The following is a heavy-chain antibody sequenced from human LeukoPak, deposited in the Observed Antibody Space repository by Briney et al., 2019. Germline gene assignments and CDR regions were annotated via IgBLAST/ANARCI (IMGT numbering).Heavy chain of an antibody. J-gene: IGHJ4*02. Sequence: ASVKVSCKASGYTFTSYGISWVRQAPGQGLEWMGWINPNSGGTNYAQKFQGRVTMTRDTSISTAYMELSRLRSDDTAVYYCAVRGYSYGFGGHFDYWGQGTLVTVSS. V-gene: IGHV1-2*02. CDR2: INPNSGGT. D-gene: IGHD5-18*01. CDR1: GYTFTSYG. CDR3: AVRGYSYGFGGHFDY.